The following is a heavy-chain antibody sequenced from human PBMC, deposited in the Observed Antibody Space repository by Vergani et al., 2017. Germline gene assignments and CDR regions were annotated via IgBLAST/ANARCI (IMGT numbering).Heavy chain of an antibody. J-gene: IGHJ6*03. D-gene: IGHD2-2*02. CDR3: ARGLKYCSSTSCYTGYYYYYMDG. CDR2: IYYSGST. CDR1: GGPISSYY. Sequence: QVQLQESGPGLVKPSETLSLTCTVPGGPISSYYWSWIRQPPGKGLEWFGYIYYSGSTNYNPSLKSRVTISVDTSKKQFSLKLSSATAADTAVYYCARGLKYCSSTSCYTGYYYYYMDGWGKGTTVTVSS. V-gene: IGHV4-59*01.